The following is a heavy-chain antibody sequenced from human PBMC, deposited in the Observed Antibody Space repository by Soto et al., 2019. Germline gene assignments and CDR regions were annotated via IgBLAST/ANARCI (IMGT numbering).Heavy chain of an antibody. CDR2: INPSGGST. V-gene: IGHV1-46*01. D-gene: IGHD3-22*01. Sequence: GASVKVSCKASGYTFTSYYMHWVRQAPGQGLEWMGIINPSGGSTSYAQKFQGRVTMTRDTSTSTVYMELSSLRSEDTAVYYCARERTPPSYYDSSGYYMWGQGTLVTVSS. CDR3: ARERTPPSYYDSSGYYM. CDR1: GYTFTSYY. J-gene: IGHJ4*02.